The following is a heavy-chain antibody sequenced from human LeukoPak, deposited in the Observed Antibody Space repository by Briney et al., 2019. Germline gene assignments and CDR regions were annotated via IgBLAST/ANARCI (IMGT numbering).Heavy chain of an antibody. D-gene: IGHD3-16*02. CDR3: ARGGIMITFGGVIVPLPLDY. J-gene: IGHJ4*02. V-gene: IGHV4-34*01. CDR1: GGSFSGYY. CDR2: INHSGST. Sequence: SETLSLTCAVCGGSFSGYYWSWLRQPPGKGVEGIGEINHSGSTNYNPSLKSLVTISVDASQNQSSLKLSSVTAADTAVYYCARGGIMITFGGVIVPLPLDYWGQGTLVTVSS.